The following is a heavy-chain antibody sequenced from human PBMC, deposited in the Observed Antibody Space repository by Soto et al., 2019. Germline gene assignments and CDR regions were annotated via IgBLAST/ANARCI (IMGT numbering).Heavy chain of an antibody. D-gene: IGHD1-26*01. J-gene: IGHJ4*02. CDR3: ANWGHISGTYTLDE. CDR1: GYTFSNYG. Sequence: QVQLVESGGGVVQPGGSLRLSCVASGYTFSNYGMHWVRQAPGKGLEWVAVTSYDGRNKYYAESVKGRFTISRDNSKNTLYLQMNSLRGEDTAVYYCANWGHISGTYTLDEWGQGTLVTVSS. CDR2: TSYDGRNK. V-gene: IGHV3-30*18.